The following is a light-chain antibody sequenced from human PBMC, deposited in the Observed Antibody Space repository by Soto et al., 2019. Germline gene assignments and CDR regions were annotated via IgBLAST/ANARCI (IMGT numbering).Light chain of an antibody. J-gene: IGLJ2*01. Sequence: QSALTQPASVSGSPGQSITISCTGTSTDVGYFNYVSWYQQHPGKAPKLMIYDVSYRPSGVSNRFSGSKSGNTASLTISGLQAEDEADYYCSSYTSSFTLLFGGGTQLTVL. V-gene: IGLV2-14*01. CDR2: DVS. CDR1: STDVGYFNY. CDR3: SSYTSSFTLL.